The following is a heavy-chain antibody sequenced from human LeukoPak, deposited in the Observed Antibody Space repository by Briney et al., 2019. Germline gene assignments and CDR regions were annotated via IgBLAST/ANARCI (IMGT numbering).Heavy chain of an antibody. Sequence: ASVKVSCKVFGYTLTELSMHWVRQAPGQGLEWMGWINPYSGDTNYAQKFQGRVTMTRDTSISTAYMELSSLKSDDTAVYYCARVAMSGIGSDDFWGQGTLVTASS. CDR3: ARVAMSGIGSDDF. V-gene: IGHV1-2*02. CDR2: INPYSGDT. CDR1: GYTLTELS. J-gene: IGHJ4*02. D-gene: IGHD1-26*01.